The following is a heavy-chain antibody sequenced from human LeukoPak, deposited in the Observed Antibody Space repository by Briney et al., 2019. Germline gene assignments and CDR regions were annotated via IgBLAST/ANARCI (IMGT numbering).Heavy chain of an antibody. D-gene: IGHD3-9*01. V-gene: IGHV3-23*01. J-gene: IGHJ5*02. CDR3: AKESYDILTGLNNWFAP. Sequence: GGSLRLSCAASGFTFSSYAMSWVRQAPGKGLEWCSAISGSGGSTYYADSVKGRFTISRDNSKNTLYLQMNSLSAEDTAVYYCAKESYDILTGLNNWFAPWGQGTLVTVSS. CDR2: ISGSGGST. CDR1: GFTFSSYA.